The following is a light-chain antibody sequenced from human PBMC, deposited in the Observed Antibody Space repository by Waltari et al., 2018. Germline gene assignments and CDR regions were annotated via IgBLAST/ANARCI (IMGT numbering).Light chain of an antibody. Sequence: DIVMTQSPDSLAVSLGERATINCKSSQSVLYSSNNKNYLAWYQQKPGQPPKLLIYWASTRESGVPDRFSGSGSGTDFTLTISRLQPEDIAAYYCQQHDNLPPKTFGQGTKVEFK. CDR2: WAS. J-gene: IGKJ1*01. CDR3: QQHDNLPPKT. CDR1: QSVLYSSNNKNY. V-gene: IGKV4-1*01.